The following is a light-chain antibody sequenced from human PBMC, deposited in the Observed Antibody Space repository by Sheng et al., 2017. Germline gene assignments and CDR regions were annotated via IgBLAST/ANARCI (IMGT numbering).Light chain of an antibody. CDR3: QQSYSTLYT. CDR1: ESISSY. Sequence: EIVVTQSPGTLSLSPGERATLSCRTSESISSYLAWYQLRPGQAPRLLIYGASIRATGIPDRFSGSGSGTDFTLTISSLQPEDFATYYCQQSYSTLYTFGQGTKLEIK. CDR2: GAS. V-gene: IGKV3-20*01. J-gene: IGKJ2*01.